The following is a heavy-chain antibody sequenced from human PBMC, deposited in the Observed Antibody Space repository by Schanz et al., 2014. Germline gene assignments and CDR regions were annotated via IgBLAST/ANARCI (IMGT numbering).Heavy chain of an antibody. J-gene: IGHJ5*02. CDR2: IISILGIP. D-gene: IGHD1-1*01. V-gene: IGHV1-69*02. Sequence: QVQLVQSGAEVKKPGSSVKVSFKSSGGTFSSYTISWRRQAPGQGLEWMGRIISILGIPDYAQKFQGRVTFTADKSTSTAYMKLSSLKAEDTAVYDGARGPEGTNPWGQGTLXTVSS. CDR1: GGTFSSYT. CDR3: ARGPEGTNP.